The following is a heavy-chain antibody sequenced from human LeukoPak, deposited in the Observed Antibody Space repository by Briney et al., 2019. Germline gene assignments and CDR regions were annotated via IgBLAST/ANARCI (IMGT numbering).Heavy chain of an antibody. CDR1: GGSISSGGYY. CDR3: ARGWFTMGFDP. CDR2: IYYSGST. Sequence: SETLSLTCAVSGGSISSGGYYWSWIRQHPGKGLEWIGYIYYSGSTYYNPSLKSRVTISVDTSKNQFSLKLSSVTAADTAVYYCARGWFTMGFDPWGQGTLVTVSS. V-gene: IGHV4-31*11. D-gene: IGHD2-2*01. J-gene: IGHJ5*02.